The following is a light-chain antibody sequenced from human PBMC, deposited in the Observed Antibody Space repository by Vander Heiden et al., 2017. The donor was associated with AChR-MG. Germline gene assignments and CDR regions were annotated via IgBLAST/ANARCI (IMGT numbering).Light chain of an antibody. CDR3: QQYDSSLWT. Sequence: EIVLTQSPGTLSLSPGERATLSCRASQSVSSSYLAWYQQKPGKAPRLLIYGASSRAAGIPDRFRGSGSGTDFTLTISRLEPEDFAVYYCQQYDSSLWTFGQGTKVEIK. CDR2: GAS. V-gene: IGKV3-20*01. J-gene: IGKJ1*01. CDR1: QSVSSSY.